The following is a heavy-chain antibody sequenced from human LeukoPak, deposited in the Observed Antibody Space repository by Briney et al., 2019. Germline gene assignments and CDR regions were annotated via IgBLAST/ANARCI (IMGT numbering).Heavy chain of an antibody. CDR3: ARDRGYYDSSGFYYYYMDV. V-gene: IGHV3-48*03. CDR1: GFTFSSYE. J-gene: IGHJ6*03. CDR2: ISSSGSTI. Sequence: PGGSLRLSCAASGFTFSSYEMNWVRQAPGEGLEWVSYISSSGSTIYYADSVKGRFTISRDNAKNSLYLQMNSLRAEDTAVYYCARDRGYYDSSGFYYYYMDVWGKGTTVTISS. D-gene: IGHD3-22*01.